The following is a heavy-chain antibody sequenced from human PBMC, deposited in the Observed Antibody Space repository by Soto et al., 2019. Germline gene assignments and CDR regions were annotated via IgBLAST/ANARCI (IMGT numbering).Heavy chain of an antibody. Sequence: SETLSLTCTVSGTSISSYYWTWIRQPPGKGLEWIGYVYNSGSTNYNPSLKSRVTISEDTSKSQFSLKVNSMTAADTAVYYCARYRREAVAGYTLDNWGQGSLVTVSS. D-gene: IGHD6-13*01. J-gene: IGHJ4*02. V-gene: IGHV4-59*01. CDR1: GTSISSYY. CDR3: ARYRREAVAGYTLDN. CDR2: VYNSGST.